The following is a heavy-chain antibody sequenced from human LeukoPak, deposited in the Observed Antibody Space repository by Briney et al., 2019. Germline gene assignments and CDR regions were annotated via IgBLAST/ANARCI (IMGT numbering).Heavy chain of an antibody. Sequence: GGSLRLSCAASGFTFSGSAMHWVRQASGKGLEWVGRIRSKANSYATAYAASVKGRFTISRDDSKNTAYLQMNSLKTEDTAVYYCTSQGGYSYGYMFYWSQGTLVTVSS. D-gene: IGHD5-18*01. CDR3: TSQGGYSYGYMFY. CDR1: GFTFSGSA. J-gene: IGHJ4*02. V-gene: IGHV3-73*01. CDR2: IRSKANSYAT.